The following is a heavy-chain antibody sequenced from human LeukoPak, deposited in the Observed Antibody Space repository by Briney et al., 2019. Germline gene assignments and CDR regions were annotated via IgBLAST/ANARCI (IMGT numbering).Heavy chain of an antibody. Sequence: GGSLRLSCAASGFIFSSNSMNWVRQAPGKGLEWVSSISSSSSYIYYADSVKGRFTISRDNSKNTLYLQMNSLRAEDTAVYYCARRAGAYSHPYDYWGQGTLVTVSS. CDR2: ISSSSSYI. D-gene: IGHD4/OR15-4a*01. J-gene: IGHJ4*02. CDR1: GFIFSSNS. V-gene: IGHV3-21*04. CDR3: ARRAGAYSHPYDY.